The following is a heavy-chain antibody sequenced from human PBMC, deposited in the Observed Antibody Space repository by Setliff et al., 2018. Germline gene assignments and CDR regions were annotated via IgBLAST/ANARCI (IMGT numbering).Heavy chain of an antibody. V-gene: IGHV4-34*12. CDR2: IIPGGST. J-gene: IGHJ4*02. CDR1: GGSFSGYY. CDR3: ARSFSRREKFLLDY. Sequence: SETLSLTCGVYGGSFSGYYWSWIRQPPGKRLEWIGEIIPGGSTNYNPSPKSRVTISVDTSKNQFSLKVNSVTAADTAVYYCARSFSRREKFLLDYWGQGALVTV.